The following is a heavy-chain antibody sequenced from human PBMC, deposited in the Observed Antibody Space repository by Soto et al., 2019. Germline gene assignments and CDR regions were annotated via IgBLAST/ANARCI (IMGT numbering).Heavy chain of an antibody. CDR1: GYHFTTYG. Sequence: GASVKGSFNASGYHFTTYGISWVRQAPRQGLEWMGWISGDNVNTKSAQKIQGRITMTADTSAGTAYMELRSLRSDDTAVYFCAGEGQKQDQAAYYYFYGMDVWGQGTTVTVSS. CDR3: AGEGQKQDQAAYYYFYGMDV. D-gene: IGHD2-21*01. CDR2: ISGDNVNT. V-gene: IGHV1-18*01. J-gene: IGHJ6*02.